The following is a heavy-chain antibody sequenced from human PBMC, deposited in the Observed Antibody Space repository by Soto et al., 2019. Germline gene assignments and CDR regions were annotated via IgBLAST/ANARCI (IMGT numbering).Heavy chain of an antibody. CDR3: ARAQVLLWFGELDY. CDR2: ISSSSSTI. J-gene: IGHJ4*02. CDR1: GFTFSSYS. Sequence: EVQLVESGGGVVQPGGSLRLSCAASGFTFSSYSMNWVRQAPGKGLEWVSYISSSSSTIYYADSVKGRFTISRDNAKNLLYLQMNSLRDEDTAVYYCARAQVLLWFGELDYWGQGTLVTVSS. D-gene: IGHD3-10*01. V-gene: IGHV3-48*02.